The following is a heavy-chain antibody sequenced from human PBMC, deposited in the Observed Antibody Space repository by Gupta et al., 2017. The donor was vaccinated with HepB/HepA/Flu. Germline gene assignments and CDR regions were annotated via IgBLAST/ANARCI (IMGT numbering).Heavy chain of an antibody. Sequence: EVQLVASGGGLVKPGGSLRLSCAASGFTFSNAWMSWVRQAPGKGLEWVGRIKSKTDGGTTDYAAPVKGRFTISRDDSKNTLYLQMNSLKTEDTAVYYCTTTTVLGVGPQYYYGMDVWGQGTTVTVSS. J-gene: IGHJ6*02. CDR2: IKSKTDGGTT. CDR1: GFTFSNAW. V-gene: IGHV3-15*01. CDR3: TTTTVLGVGPQYYYGMDV. D-gene: IGHD4-17*01.